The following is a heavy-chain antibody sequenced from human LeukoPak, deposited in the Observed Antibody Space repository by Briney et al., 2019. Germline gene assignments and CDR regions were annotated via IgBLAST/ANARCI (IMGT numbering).Heavy chain of an antibody. CDR1: GGSISSSSYY. D-gene: IGHD6-6*01. J-gene: IGHJ4*02. CDR2: IYYSGST. V-gene: IGHV4-39*01. Sequence: SETLSLTCTVSGGSISSSSYYWGWIRQPPGKGLEWIGSIYYSGSTYYNPSLKSRVTISVDTSKNQFSLKLSSVTAADTAVYYCAKTIAARPSTAKDWGQGTLVTVSS. CDR3: AKTIAARPSTAKD.